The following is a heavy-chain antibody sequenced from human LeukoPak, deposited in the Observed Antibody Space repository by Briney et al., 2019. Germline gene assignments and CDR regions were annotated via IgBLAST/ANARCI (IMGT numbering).Heavy chain of an antibody. J-gene: IGHJ4*02. CDR1: GFTFSSYW. D-gene: IGHD3-3*01. CDR3: ARDGNNYDFWSGSILAPFDY. CDR2: INTDGSST. Sequence: GGSLRLSCAASGFTFSSYWMHWVRQAPGKGLVWVSRINTDGSSTSYADSVKGRFTISRDNAKNTLYLQMNSLRAEDTAVYYCARDGNNYDFWSGSILAPFDYWGQGTLVTVSS. V-gene: IGHV3-74*01.